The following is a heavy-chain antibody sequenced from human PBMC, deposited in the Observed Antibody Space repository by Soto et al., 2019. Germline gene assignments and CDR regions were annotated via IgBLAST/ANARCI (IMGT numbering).Heavy chain of an antibody. CDR1: GNPFMGHY. CDR3: AAGGSWYAF. J-gene: IGHJ4*02. V-gene: IGHV1-2*02. Sequence: ASLKVSCKASGNPFMGHYVRWLRQAPGQGFEWLGYISNSGDTKFSQNFQGRVSMTRDTSITTAYMELRGLQSGDTAVYYCAAGGSWYAFWGQGTLVTVSS. CDR2: YISNSGDT. D-gene: IGHD6-13*01.